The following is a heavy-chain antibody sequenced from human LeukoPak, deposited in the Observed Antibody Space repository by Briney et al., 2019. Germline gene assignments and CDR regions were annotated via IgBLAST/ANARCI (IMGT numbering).Heavy chain of an antibody. Sequence: GGSLRLSCAVSGFTLRTYWMSWVRQAPGKGLEWVANIKEDGSKQYYVNSLKGRFTISRDNVKNSLYLQMNSLRVEDSAVYYCARDSFETDIDYWGQGTLVTVSS. J-gene: IGHJ4*02. D-gene: IGHD1-14*01. V-gene: IGHV3-7*01. CDR3: ARDSFETDIDY. CDR1: GFTLRTYW. CDR2: IKEDGSKQ.